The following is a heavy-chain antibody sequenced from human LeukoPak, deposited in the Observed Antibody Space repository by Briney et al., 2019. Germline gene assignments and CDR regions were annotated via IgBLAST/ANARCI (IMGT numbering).Heavy chain of an antibody. V-gene: IGHV4-39*01. CDR1: GGSISSSSYY. J-gene: IGHJ6*02. Sequence: PSETLSLTCTVSGGSISSSSYYWGWIRQPPGKGLEWIGSIYYSGSTYYNPSLKSRVTMSVDTSKNQFSLKLSSVTAADTAVYYCARHLYDSSGYYYDYYYYYGMDVWGQGTTVTVSS. CDR2: IYYSGST. D-gene: IGHD3-22*01. CDR3: ARHLYDSSGYYYDYYYYYGMDV.